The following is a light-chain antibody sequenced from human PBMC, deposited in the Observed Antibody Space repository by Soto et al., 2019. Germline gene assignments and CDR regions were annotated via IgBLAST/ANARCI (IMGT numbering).Light chain of an antibody. Sequence: TQSAATLSVSPGEIATLSCRAGQGVTTNFAWYHQKPGIAPKLLIYDASTLQSGVPSRLSGSGYGTELTLTISSMQNEDFATYYCQQRRGSPITFGQGTRLEIK. CDR2: DAS. J-gene: IGKJ5*01. CDR1: QGVTTN. CDR3: QQRRGSPIT. V-gene: IGKV1-9*01.